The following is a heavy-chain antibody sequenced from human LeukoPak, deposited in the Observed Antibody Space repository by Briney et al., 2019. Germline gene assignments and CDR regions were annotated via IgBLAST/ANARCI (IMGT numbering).Heavy chain of an antibody. J-gene: IGHJ4*02. V-gene: IGHV3-23*03. CDR3: ARDSELLPDY. CDR2: IFASGSTT. D-gene: IGHD1-26*01. CDR1: GFTFSGYA. Sequence: GGSLRLSCAASGFTFSGYAMNWVRQAPGKGLEWVSLIFASGSTTKYADSVKGRFTISRDNSKNSLYLQMNSLRAEDTAVYYCARDSELLPDYWGQGTLVTVSS.